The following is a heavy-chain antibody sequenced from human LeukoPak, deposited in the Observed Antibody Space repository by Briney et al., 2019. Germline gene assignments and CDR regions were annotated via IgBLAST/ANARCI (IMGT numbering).Heavy chain of an antibody. V-gene: IGHV1-18*01. D-gene: IGHD2-21*01. CDR2: ISAYNGNT. CDR3: ARVIEGGYVDY. Sequence: ASVKVSCKASGYTFTSFGISWVRQAPGQGFEWMGWISAYNGNTKYAQNLQGRVTMTTDTSTRTAYMELRSLRSDDTAVYYCARVIEGGYVDYWGQGTLVTVSS. J-gene: IGHJ4*02. CDR1: GYTFTSFG.